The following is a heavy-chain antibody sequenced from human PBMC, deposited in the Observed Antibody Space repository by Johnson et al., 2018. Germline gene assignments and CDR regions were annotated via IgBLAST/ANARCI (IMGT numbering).Heavy chain of an antibody. CDR1: GFRFEDYA. V-gene: IGHV3-9*01. CDR2: ISWNSDNI. Sequence: VQLQESGGGLVQPGGSLRLSCVASGFRFEDYAMHWVRQVPAKGLEWVSGISWNSDNINSVDSVKGRFTISRDKAKNSFFLKMASRRIEDTAMYFCEKLLEPIPATSLKYNSDGFDVWGQGTMVTSSS. D-gene: IGHD6-25*01. CDR3: EKLLEPIPATSLKYNSDGFDV. J-gene: IGHJ3*01.